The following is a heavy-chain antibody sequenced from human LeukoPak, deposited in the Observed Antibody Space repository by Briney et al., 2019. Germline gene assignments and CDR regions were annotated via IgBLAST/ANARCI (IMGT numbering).Heavy chain of an antibody. J-gene: IGHJ4*02. CDR1: GYTFTSYY. CDR2: INPSGGST. Sequence: ASVKVSCKASGYTFTSYYMHWVRQAPGQGLEWMGIINPSGGSTSYAQKFQGRVTMTRDMSTGTVYMELSSLRSEDTAVYYCARGSRRGYSYGSHLDYWGQGTLVTVSS. CDR3: ARGSRRGYSYGSHLDY. V-gene: IGHV1-46*01. D-gene: IGHD5-18*01.